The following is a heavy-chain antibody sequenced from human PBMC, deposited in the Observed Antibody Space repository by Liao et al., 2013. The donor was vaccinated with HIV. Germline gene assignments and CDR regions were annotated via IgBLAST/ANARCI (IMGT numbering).Heavy chain of an antibody. Sequence: QVQLQQWGAGLLKPSETLSLTCAAYGGSFSDYYWSWIRQSPGKGLEWIGYIFHSGSAKYNPSLRSRVTISLDTSKSQSQFSLELTSVTAADTAVYFCARDRMSTVRTFDIWGQGTLVTVSS. CDR3: ARDRMSTVRTFDI. CDR1: GGSFSDYY. J-gene: IGHJ3*02. D-gene: IGHD5-24*01. V-gene: IGHV4-34*12. CDR2: IFHSGSA.